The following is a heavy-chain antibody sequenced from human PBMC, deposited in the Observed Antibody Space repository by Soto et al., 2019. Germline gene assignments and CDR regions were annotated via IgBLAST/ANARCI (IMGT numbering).Heavy chain of an antibody. CDR1: GFTFSSYS. D-gene: IGHD3-22*01. CDR3: ARIGSSGYDRVRAFDI. CDR2: ISSSSSYI. Sequence: KPGGSLRLSCAASGFTFSSYSMNWVRQAPGKGLEWVSSISSSSSYIYYADSVKGRFTISRDNAKNSLYLQMNSLRAEDTAVYYCARIGSSGYDRVRAFDIWGQGTMVTVSS. J-gene: IGHJ3*02. V-gene: IGHV3-21*01.